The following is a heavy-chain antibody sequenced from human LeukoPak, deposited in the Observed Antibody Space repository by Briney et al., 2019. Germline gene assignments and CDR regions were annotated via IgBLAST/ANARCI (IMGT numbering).Heavy chain of an antibody. D-gene: IGHD4-17*01. V-gene: IGHV4-39*01. CDR2: IYYSGST. Sequence: SETRSLTCTVSGGSISSGGYYWSWIRQHPGKGLEWIGYIYYSGSTYYNPSLKSRVTISVDTSKNQFSLKLSSVTAADTAVYYCARRDGDYVPPDFWGQGTLVTVSS. J-gene: IGHJ4*02. CDR3: ARRDGDYVPPDF. CDR1: GGSISSGGYY.